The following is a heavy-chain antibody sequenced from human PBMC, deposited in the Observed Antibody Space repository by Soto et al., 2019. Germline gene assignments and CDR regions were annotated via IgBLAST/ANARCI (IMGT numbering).Heavy chain of an antibody. Sequence: SETLSLTCAVYGWSFSGYYWSWIRQPPGKGLEWIGEINHSGSTNYNPSLKSRVTISVDTSKNQFSLKLSSVTAADTAVYYCARGGGGVRYFDWPGPSYFQHWGQGTLVTVSS. V-gene: IGHV4-34*01. D-gene: IGHD3-9*01. CDR2: INHSGST. J-gene: IGHJ1*01. CDR3: ARGGGGVRYFDWPGPSYFQH. CDR1: GWSFSGYY.